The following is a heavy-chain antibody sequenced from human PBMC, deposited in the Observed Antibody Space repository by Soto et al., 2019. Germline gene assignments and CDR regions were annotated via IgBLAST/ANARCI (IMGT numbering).Heavy chain of an antibody. J-gene: IGHJ4*02. V-gene: IGHV4-39*01. CDR2: IYYSGST. CDR1: GGSISSSSYY. Sequence: PSETLSLTCTVSGGSISSSSYYWGWIRQPPGKGLEWIGSIYYSGSTYYNPSLKSRVTISVDTSKNQFSLKLSSVTAADTAVYYCAGGDSSSGWYTHFEYWGQGAPVTVSS. D-gene: IGHD6-19*01. CDR3: AGGDSSSGWYTHFEY.